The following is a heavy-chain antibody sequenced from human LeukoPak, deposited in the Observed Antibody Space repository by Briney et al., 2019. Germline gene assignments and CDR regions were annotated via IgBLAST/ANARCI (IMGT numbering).Heavy chain of an antibody. CDR1: GYSFTIYW. Sequence: GESLKISCKGSGYSFTIYWIGWVRQMPGKGLECMRIIYPGGSDTRYSPSFQGQVTISADKSISTAYLQWSSLKASDTAMYYCARLRCSGGSCYWFTYRLPDYWGQGTLVTVSS. V-gene: IGHV5-51*01. J-gene: IGHJ4*02. CDR2: IYPGGSDT. CDR3: ARLRCSGGSCYWFTYRLPDY. D-gene: IGHD2-15*01.